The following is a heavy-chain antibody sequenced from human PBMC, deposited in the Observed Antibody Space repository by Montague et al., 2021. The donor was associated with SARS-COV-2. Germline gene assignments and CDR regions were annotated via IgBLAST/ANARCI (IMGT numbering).Heavy chain of an antibody. D-gene: IGHD3-10*01. V-gene: IGHV4-59*08. Sequence: SETLSLTCTVSGGSISGYSWSCMRQSPGKGLVWIVYIYYSGTTTYNPALKSRVAISLETSKNQLSLKLNSVTAAATAAYYCAATDYFASGKYDFWGQGTWVTVSS. CDR3: AATDYFASGKYDF. J-gene: IGHJ4*02. CDR1: GGSISGYS. CDR2: IYYSGTT.